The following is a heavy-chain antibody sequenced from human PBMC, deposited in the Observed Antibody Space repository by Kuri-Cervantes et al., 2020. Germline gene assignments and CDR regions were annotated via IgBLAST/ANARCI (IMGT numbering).Heavy chain of an antibody. CDR3: ARGTDY. V-gene: IGHV4-30-2*01. CDR1: GGSISRGGYS. J-gene: IGHJ4*02. CDR2: IYHSGST. Sequence: SETLSLTCAVSGGSISRGGYSWSWIRQPPGKGLEWIGYIYHSGSTYYNPSLKSRVTISVDRSKNQFSLKLSSVTAADTAVYYCARGTDYWGQGTLVTVSS.